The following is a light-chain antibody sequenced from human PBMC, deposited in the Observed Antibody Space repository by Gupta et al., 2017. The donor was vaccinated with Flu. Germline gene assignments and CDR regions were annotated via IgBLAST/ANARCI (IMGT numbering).Light chain of an antibody. V-gene: IGKV1-39*01. CDR2: GSS. Sequence: PSSLSASVGDRVTIACRASQSVTWNLNWYQQKPGCAPRLLIYGSSTLQPGVSSRFSGSGSGTDFTLTISKLQPEDFATYSCQQTDYYPWTFGQGTKV. CDR3: QQTDYYPWT. J-gene: IGKJ1*01. CDR1: QSVTWN.